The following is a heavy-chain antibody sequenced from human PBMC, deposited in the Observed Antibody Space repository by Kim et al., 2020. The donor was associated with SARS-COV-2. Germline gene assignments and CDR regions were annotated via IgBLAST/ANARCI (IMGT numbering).Heavy chain of an antibody. CDR1: GFTFTTSW. Sequence: GGSLRLSSATSGFTFTTSWMHWVRRTPGKGLVWVSRISSDGTNIIYADSVEGRFTISRDNAKSTLYLQMDSLRDEDTGIYHCARDQSRAGPTTVDYWGPG. J-gene: IGHJ4*02. V-gene: IGHV3-74*01. D-gene: IGHD4-17*01. CDR3: ARDQSRAGPTTVDY. CDR2: ISSDGTNI.